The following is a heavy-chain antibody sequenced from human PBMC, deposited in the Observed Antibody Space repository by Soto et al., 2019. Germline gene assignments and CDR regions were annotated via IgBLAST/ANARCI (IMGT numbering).Heavy chain of an antibody. CDR2: IHTTDGT. D-gene: IGHD6-13*01. V-gene: IGHV4-4*07. CDR1: GGSISSYY. J-gene: IGHJ4*02. Sequence: SETLSLTCTVSGGSISSYYWSWIRQPAGKGMEWIGRIHTTDGTNYNPSLKSRVTMSIDTSNNQFSLKLSSLTAADTAVYYCARALSSAAGLYFDFWGQGTPVTVSS. CDR3: ARALSSAAGLYFDF.